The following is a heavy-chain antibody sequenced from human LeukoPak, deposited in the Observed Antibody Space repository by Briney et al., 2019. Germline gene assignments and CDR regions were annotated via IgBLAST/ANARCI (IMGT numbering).Heavy chain of an antibody. D-gene: IGHD5-18*01. V-gene: IGHV1-18*01. Sequence: ASVKVSCKASGYTFTSYGVSWVRQAPGQGLEWMGWISAYNGNTNYAQKLQGRVTMTTDTSTSTAYMELSSLRSEDTAVYYCARDLDTAMAPPFDYWGQGTLVTVSS. CDR2: ISAYNGNT. CDR1: GYTFTSYG. CDR3: ARDLDTAMAPPFDY. J-gene: IGHJ4*02.